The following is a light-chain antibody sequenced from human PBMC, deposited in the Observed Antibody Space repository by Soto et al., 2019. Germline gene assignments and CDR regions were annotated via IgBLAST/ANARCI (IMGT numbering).Light chain of an antibody. V-gene: IGKV3-20*01. CDR2: GAS. CDR1: QSVSSSY. J-gene: IGKJ1*01. Sequence: EIVLTQSPGTLSLSPGERATLSCRASQSVSSSYLAWYQQKSGQAPRLLIYGASSRATGIPDRFSGSGSGTDFTLTISSLQPEDFATYYCQQSYNFPRTFGQGTTV. CDR3: QQSYNFPRT.